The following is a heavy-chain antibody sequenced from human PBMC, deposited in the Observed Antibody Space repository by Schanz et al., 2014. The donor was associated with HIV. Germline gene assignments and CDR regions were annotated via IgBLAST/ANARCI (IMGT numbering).Heavy chain of an antibody. J-gene: IGHJ6*02. CDR2: IWFDGSNK. Sequence: QIQLVESGGGVVQPGRSLRLSCAASGFIFSTYGMHWVRQAPGKGLEWVAIIWFDGSNKYYADSVKGRFTISRDKSKNTLYLQMNSLRVEDTAVYYCARVASAVEGADYGMDVWGQGIMVTVSS. CDR3: ARVASAVEGADYGMDV. CDR1: GFIFSTYG. V-gene: IGHV3-33*01. D-gene: IGHD2-15*01.